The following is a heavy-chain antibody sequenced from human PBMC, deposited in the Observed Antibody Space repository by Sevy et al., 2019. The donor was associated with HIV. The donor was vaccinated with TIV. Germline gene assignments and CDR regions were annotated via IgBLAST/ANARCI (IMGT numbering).Heavy chain of an antibody. J-gene: IGHJ4*02. Sequence: SETLSLTCTVSGGSITRLYWNWIRQPPGKGLEWIANIYYNGHTNYNPSLKSRVTLSLDTSKNQFSLRLISVTAADTAMYYCAGENAWGRGYSWGQGTLVTVSS. CDR3: AGENAWGRGYS. V-gene: IGHV4-59*08. D-gene: IGHD1-26*01. CDR1: GGSITRLY. CDR2: IYYNGHT.